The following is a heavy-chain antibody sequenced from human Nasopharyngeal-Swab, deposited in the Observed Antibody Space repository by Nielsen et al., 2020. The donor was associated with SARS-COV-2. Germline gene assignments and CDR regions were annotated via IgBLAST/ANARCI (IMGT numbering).Heavy chain of an antibody. J-gene: IGHJ6*02. CDR2: IYYSGSS. CDR1: GGSISSYY. D-gene: IGHD4-17*01. V-gene: IGHV4-59*13. CDR3: ARDSVYYGDYQPYYGMDV. Sequence: SETLSLTCTVSGGSISSYYWSWIRQPPGKGLEWIGYIYYSGSSNYNPSLKSRVTISVDTSKTQFSLKLSSVTAADTAVYYCARDSVYYGDYQPYYGMDVWGQGTTVTVSS.